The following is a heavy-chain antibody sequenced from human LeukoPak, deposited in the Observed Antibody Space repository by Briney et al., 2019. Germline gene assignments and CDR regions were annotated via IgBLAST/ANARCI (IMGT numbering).Heavy chain of an antibody. J-gene: IGHJ4*02. Sequence: GRSLRLSCAASGFTFSSYSMNWVRQAPGKGLEWVSSISSSSSYIYYADSVKGRFTISRDNAKNSLYLQMNSPRAEDTAVYYCASEYCSGGSCYPDYWGQGTLVTVSS. CDR1: GFTFSSYS. V-gene: IGHV3-21*01. CDR3: ASEYCSGGSCYPDY. CDR2: ISSSSSYI. D-gene: IGHD2-15*01.